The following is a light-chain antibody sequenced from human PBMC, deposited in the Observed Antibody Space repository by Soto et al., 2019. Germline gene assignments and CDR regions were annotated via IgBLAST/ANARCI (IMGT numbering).Light chain of an antibody. J-gene: IGKJ1*01. V-gene: IGKV1-39*01. CDR1: QSISTY. CDR2: AAS. CDR3: QQGYSVPRT. Sequence: DLQMTQSPSSLSASVGDGVTITCRASQSISTYLNWYQQEPGKAPKLLIYAASSLQSGVPSRFSGSGSGTDFTLTISNLQPEDFATYYCQQGYSVPRTFGQGTTVEIK.